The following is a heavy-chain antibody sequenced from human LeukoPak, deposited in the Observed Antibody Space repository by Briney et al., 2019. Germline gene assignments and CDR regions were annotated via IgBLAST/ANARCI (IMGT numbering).Heavy chain of an antibody. CDR2: ISSSSSYI. D-gene: IGHD1-7*01. CDR3: ARELLELRAFDI. V-gene: IGHV3-21*01. Sequence: GGSLRLSCAASGFTFSSYAMSWVRQAPGKGLEWVSSISSSSSYIYYADSVKGRFTISRDNAKNSLYLQMNSLRAEDTAVYYCARELLELRAFDIWGQGTMVTVSS. J-gene: IGHJ3*02. CDR1: GFTFSSYA.